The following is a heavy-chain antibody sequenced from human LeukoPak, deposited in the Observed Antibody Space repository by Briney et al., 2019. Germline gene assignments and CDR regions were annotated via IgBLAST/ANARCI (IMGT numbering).Heavy chain of an antibody. D-gene: IGHD3-22*01. Sequence: ASVKVSCKASGYTFTSYDINWVRQATGQGLEWMGWMNPNSGNTGYAQKFQGRVTMTRNTSISTAYMEPSSLRSEDTAVYYCASSSGYYYELGYWGQGTLVTVSS. CDR2: MNPNSGNT. CDR1: GYTFTSYD. J-gene: IGHJ4*02. CDR3: ASSSGYYYELGY. V-gene: IGHV1-8*01.